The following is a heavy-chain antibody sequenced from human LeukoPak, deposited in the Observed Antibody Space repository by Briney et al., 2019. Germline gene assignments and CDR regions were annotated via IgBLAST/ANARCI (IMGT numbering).Heavy chain of an antibody. D-gene: IGHD6-6*01. J-gene: IGHJ5*02. Sequence: SETLSLTCTVSGGSVSSPDSYWSWIRQPPGKGLEWIGNVYYIGTTSYNSSLKSRVTILVDRSKNQFSLEVTSMTAADTAVYYCARNTSSSPWFDPWGQGTLVTVSS. V-gene: IGHV4-61*08. CDR2: VYYIGTT. CDR3: ARNTSSSPWFDP. CDR1: GGSVSSPDSY.